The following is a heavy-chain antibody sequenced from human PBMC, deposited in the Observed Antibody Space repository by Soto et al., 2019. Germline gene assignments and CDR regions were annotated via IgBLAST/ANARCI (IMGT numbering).Heavy chain of an antibody. J-gene: IGHJ3*02. D-gene: IGHD6-13*01. CDR3: ARGRGYDAFDI. V-gene: IGHV4-59*01. CDR1: GGSISSYY. Sequence: PSETLSLTCTVSGGSISSYYWSWIRQPPGKGLEWIGYTYYSGSTNYNPSLKSRVTISVDTSKNQFSLKLSSVTAADTAVYYCARGRGYDAFDIWGQGTMVTVS. CDR2: TYYSGST.